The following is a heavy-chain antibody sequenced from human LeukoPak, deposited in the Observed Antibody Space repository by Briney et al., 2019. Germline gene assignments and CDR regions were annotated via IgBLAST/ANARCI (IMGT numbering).Heavy chain of an antibody. CDR3: ARVLANPERGDAFDI. J-gene: IGHJ3*02. D-gene: IGHD4/OR15-4a*01. CDR2: IYSGGST. V-gene: IGHV3-53*01. Sequence: GGSLRLSCAASGFTVSSNYMSWVRQAPGKGLEWVSVIYSGGSTYYADSVKGRFTISRDNSKNTLYLQMNSLRAEDTAVYYCARVLANPERGDAFDIWGQGTMVTVSS. CDR1: GFTVSSNY.